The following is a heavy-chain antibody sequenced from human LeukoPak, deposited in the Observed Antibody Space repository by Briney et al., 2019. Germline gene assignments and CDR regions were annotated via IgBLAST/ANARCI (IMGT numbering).Heavy chain of an antibody. CDR2: IIPIFGTA. D-gene: IGHD2-15*01. J-gene: IGHJ5*02. CDR3: AREYCSGGSCYPNWFDP. CDR1: GGTFSGYA. Sequence: SVKVSCKASGGTFSGYAISWVRQAPGQGLEWMGRIIPIFGTANYAQKFQGRVTITTDESTSTAYMELSSLRSEDTAVYYCAREYCSGGSCYPNWFDPWGQGTLVTVSS. V-gene: IGHV1-69*05.